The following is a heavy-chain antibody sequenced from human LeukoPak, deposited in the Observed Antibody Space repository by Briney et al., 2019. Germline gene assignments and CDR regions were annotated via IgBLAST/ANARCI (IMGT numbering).Heavy chain of an antibody. D-gene: IGHD4-17*01. CDR2: INHSGST. CDR3: ASYGHLVDY. V-gene: IGHV4-34*01. J-gene: IGHJ4*02. CDR1: GGSFSGYY. Sequence: SETLSLTCAVYGGSFSGYYWSWIRQPPGKGLEWIGEINHSGSTNYNPSLKSRVTISVDTSENQFSLKLSSVTAADTAVYYCASYGHLVDYWGQGTLVTVSS.